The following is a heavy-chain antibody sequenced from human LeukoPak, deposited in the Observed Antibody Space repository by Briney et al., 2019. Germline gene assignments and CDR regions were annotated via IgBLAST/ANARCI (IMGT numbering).Heavy chain of an antibody. Sequence: PGGSLRLSCAASGFTVSSNYMSWVRQAPGKGLEWVSVIYSGGSTYYADSVKGRFTISRDNSKNMLYLQMNSLRAEDTAVYYCARDKSGSYPDWGQGTLVTVSS. V-gene: IGHV3-66*01. CDR1: GFTVSSNY. D-gene: IGHD1-26*01. J-gene: IGHJ4*02. CDR3: ARDKSGSYPD. CDR2: IYSGGST.